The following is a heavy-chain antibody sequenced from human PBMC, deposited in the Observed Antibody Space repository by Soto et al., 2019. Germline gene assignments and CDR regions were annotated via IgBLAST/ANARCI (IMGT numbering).Heavy chain of an antibody. CDR2: IYYSGST. CDR1: GGSISSSSYY. D-gene: IGHD1-26*01. V-gene: IGHV4-39*01. CDR3: ARHRIVGAPYVLRWFDP. Sequence: PSETLSLTCTVSGGSISSSSYYWGWIRQPPGKGLEWIGSIYYSGSTYYNPSLKSRVTISVDTSKNQFSLKLSSVTAADTAVYYCARHRIVGAPYVLRWFDPWGQGTLVTVSS. J-gene: IGHJ5*02.